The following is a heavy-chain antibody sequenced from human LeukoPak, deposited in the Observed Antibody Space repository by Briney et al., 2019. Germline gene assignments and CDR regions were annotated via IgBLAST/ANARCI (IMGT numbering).Heavy chain of an antibody. CDR1: GYTFTGYY. CDR3: ARDPPTTVTTSDY. V-gene: IGHV1-2*02. J-gene: IGHJ4*02. Sequence: ASVKVSCKASGYTFTGYYMHWVRQAPGQGLEWMGWINPNSGGTNYAQKFQGRVTMTRDTSISTAYMELSRLRSDDTAVYYCARDPPTTVTTSDYWGQGTLVTVSS. D-gene: IGHD4-17*01. CDR2: INPNSGGT.